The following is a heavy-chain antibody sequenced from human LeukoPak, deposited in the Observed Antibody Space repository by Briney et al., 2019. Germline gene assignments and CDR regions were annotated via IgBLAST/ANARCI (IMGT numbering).Heavy chain of an antibody. D-gene: IGHD3-10*01. CDR1: GYTFTSYD. CDR2: MNPNSGNT. J-gene: IGHJ5*02. V-gene: IGHV1-8*01. Sequence: VASVKVSCKASGYTFTSYDINWVRQATGQGLEWMGWMNPNSGNTGYAQKFQGRVTMTRNTSISTAYMELSSLRSEDTAVYYCARGRLLWFGESSGTYYLWGQGTLVTVSS. CDR3: ARGRLLWFGESSGTYYL.